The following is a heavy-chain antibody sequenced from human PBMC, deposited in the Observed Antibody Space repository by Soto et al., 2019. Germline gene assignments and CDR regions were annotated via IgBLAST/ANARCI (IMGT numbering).Heavy chain of an antibody. CDR2: ISGSGGST. CDR1: GFTFSSYA. D-gene: IGHD2-15*01. Sequence: GGSLRLSCAASGFTFSSYAMSWVRQAPGKGLEWVSAISGSGGSTYYADSVKGRFTISRDNSKNTLYLQMNSLRAEETAVYYCAKYSFIVVVVAATPEYGMDVWGQGTTVTVSS. V-gene: IGHV3-23*01. J-gene: IGHJ6*02. CDR3: AKYSFIVVVVAATPEYGMDV.